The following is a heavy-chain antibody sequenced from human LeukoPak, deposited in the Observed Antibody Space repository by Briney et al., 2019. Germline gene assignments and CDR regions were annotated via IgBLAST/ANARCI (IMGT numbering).Heavy chain of an antibody. J-gene: IGHJ4*02. CDR1: GFTFSSYS. D-gene: IGHD3-10*01. CDR2: ISSSSSYI. Sequence: PEGSLRLSCAASGFTFSSYSMNWVRQAPGKGLEWVSSISSSSSYIYYADSVKGRFTISRDNAKNSLYLQMNSLRAEDTAVYYCARDGGSTLWFGELLRAFDYWGQGTLVTVSS. CDR3: ARDGGSTLWFGELLRAFDY. V-gene: IGHV3-21*01.